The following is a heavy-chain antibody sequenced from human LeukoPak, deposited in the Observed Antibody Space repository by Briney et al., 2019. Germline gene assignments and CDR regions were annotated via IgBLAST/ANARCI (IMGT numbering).Heavy chain of an antibody. CDR1: GFTFSDYY. CDR3: ARAASSSWTDFAS. D-gene: IGHD6-13*01. V-gene: IGHV3-11*01. J-gene: IGHJ4*02. Sequence: GGSLRLSCAASGFTFSDYYMSWIRQAPGKGLEWVSYISSSGSTIYYADSVKGRFTISRDNAKNSLYLQMNSLGAEDTAVYYCARAASSSWTDFASWGQGTLVTVSS. CDR2: ISSSGSTI.